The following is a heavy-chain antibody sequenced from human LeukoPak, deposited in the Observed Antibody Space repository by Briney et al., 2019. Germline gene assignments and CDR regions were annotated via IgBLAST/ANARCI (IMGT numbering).Heavy chain of an antibody. CDR1: GFTFSSYA. Sequence: PGRSLRLSCAASGFTFSSYAMHWVRQAPGKGLEWVAVISYDGSNKYYADSVKGRFTISRDNAKNTLYLQMISLRAEDTAVYYCARGGYGSHYYYYYYMDVWGKGTTVTVSS. V-gene: IGHV3-30-3*01. J-gene: IGHJ6*03. CDR3: ARGGYGSHYYYYYYMDV. CDR2: ISYDGSNK. D-gene: IGHD5-18*01.